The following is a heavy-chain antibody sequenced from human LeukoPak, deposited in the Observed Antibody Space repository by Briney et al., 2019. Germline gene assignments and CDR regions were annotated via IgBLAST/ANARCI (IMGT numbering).Heavy chain of an antibody. D-gene: IGHD1-26*01. CDR1: GYTFTGYY. V-gene: IGHV1-2*02. Sequence: ASVKVSCKASGYTFTGYYMHWVRQAPGQGLEWMGWINPNSGGTNYAQKFQGRVTMTRDTSISTAYMELSRLRSDDTAVYYCARAWVGATTFFDSWGQGTLVTVSS. J-gene: IGHJ4*02. CDR2: INPNSGGT. CDR3: ARAWVGATTFFDS.